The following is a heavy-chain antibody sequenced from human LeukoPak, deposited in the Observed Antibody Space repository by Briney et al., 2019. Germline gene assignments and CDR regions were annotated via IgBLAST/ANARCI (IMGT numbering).Heavy chain of an antibody. CDR1: GFNFSHYG. V-gene: IGHV3-53*01. D-gene: IGHD1-26*01. Sequence: GGSLRLSSVASGFNFSHYGLNWVRQAPGKGLEWVSIIHSGGNTYYADSVKGRFTISRDNSKNTLYLQMNSLRAEDTAVYYCTRANSATIPGVDPWGQGTLVTVSS. J-gene: IGHJ5*02. CDR3: TRANSATIPGVDP. CDR2: IHSGGNT.